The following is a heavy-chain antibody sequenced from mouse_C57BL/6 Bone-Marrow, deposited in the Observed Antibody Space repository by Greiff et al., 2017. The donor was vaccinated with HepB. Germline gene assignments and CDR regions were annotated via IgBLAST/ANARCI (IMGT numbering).Heavy chain of an antibody. D-gene: IGHD1-1*02. J-gene: IGHJ4*01. CDR1: GFTFSDYG. V-gene: IGHV5-17*01. Sequence: EVMLVESGGGLVKPGGSLKLSCAASGFTFSDYGMHWVRQAPEKGLEWVAYISSGSSTIYYADTVKGRFTISRDNAKNTLFLQMTSLRSEDTAMYYCAIYGYYAMDYWGQGTSVTVSS. CDR2: ISSGSSTI. CDR3: AIYGYYAMDY.